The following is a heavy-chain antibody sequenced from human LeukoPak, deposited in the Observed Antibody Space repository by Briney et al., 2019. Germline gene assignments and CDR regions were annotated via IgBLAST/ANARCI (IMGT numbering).Heavy chain of an antibody. D-gene: IGHD5-18*01. J-gene: IGHJ6*03. V-gene: IGHV3-23*01. CDR2: LCGSGTGT. CDR1: GFTFSSFV. Sequence: GGSLRLSCEASGFTFSSFVMTWVRQAPGKGLEWVSVLCGSGTGTYYADVVEGRFTVSRDNSKNTRYLQMNSLRADDTAEYYCAKEHSYGDSVGRHGLLYYYSLDVWGKGTPVTVSS. CDR3: AKEHSYGDSVGRHGLLYYYSLDV.